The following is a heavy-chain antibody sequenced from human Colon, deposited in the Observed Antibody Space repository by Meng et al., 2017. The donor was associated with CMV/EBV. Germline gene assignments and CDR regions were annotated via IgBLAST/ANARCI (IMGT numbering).Heavy chain of an antibody. CDR1: GYTFISYY. V-gene: IGHV1-46*01. CDR3: ARYCSGGSCYSPSAFDI. CDR2: INPSGGST. D-gene: IGHD2-15*01. Sequence: QVQLVKSGSRGRNLGASVKVSCTASGYTFISYYMHWVRQAPGQGFEWMGIINPSGGSTSYAQKFQGRVTMTRDTSTSTVYMELSSLRSEDTAVYYCARYCSGGSCYSPSAFDIWGQGTMVTVSS. J-gene: IGHJ3*02.